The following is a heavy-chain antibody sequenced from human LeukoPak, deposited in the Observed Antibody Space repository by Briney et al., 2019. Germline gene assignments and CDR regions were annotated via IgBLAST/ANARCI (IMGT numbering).Heavy chain of an antibody. J-gene: IGHJ4*02. V-gene: IGHV3-30-3*01. CDR3: ARVGSGSYYGLDY. D-gene: IGHD1-26*01. Sequence: PGGSLRLSCAASGFTFSSYAMHWVRQAPGKGLEWVAVISYDGSNKYYADSVKGRFTISRDNSKNTLYLQMNSLRAEDSAVYYCARVGSGSYYGLDYWGQGTLVTVSS. CDR1: GFTFSSYA. CDR2: ISYDGSNK.